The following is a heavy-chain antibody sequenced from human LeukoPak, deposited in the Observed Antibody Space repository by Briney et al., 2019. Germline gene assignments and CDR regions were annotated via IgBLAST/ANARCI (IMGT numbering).Heavy chain of an antibody. Sequence: TSETLSLTCTVSGGSISNYYLSWIRQPPGKGLEWIGDIYYSGSTNYNPSLKSRVTISVDTDKNQFSLKRISVAAADTAVYYCSRHAKTYYGSGSYSTNFDYWGQGTLVTVSS. CDR2: IYYSGST. CDR1: GGSISNYY. D-gene: IGHD3-10*01. V-gene: IGHV4-59*08. J-gene: IGHJ4*02. CDR3: SRHAKTYYGSGSYSTNFDY.